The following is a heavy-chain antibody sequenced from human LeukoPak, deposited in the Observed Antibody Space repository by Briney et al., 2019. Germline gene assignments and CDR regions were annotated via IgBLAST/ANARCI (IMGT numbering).Heavy chain of an antibody. D-gene: IGHD2-2*02. Sequence: PGGSLRLSCVASGFTFSSYGMSWVRQAPGKGLEWVSSISSSFGYTYYADSVKGRFTISRDNAKNSLYLQMNSVRAEDTAVYYCARDGAIGGQGTLVTVSS. CDR2: ISSSFGYT. J-gene: IGHJ4*02. V-gene: IGHV3-21*01. CDR3: ARDGAI. CDR1: GFTFSSYG.